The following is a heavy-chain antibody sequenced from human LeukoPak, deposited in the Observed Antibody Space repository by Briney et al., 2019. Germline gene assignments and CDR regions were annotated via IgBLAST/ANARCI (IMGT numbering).Heavy chain of an antibody. CDR1: GGSISSSSDY. D-gene: IGHD4-17*01. Sequence: SETLSLTCTVSGGSISSSSDYWGWIRQPPGKGLEWTGSIYYSGSTYYNPSLKSRVTISVDRSKNQFSLKLSSVTAADTAVYYCARAVRGNYGDYVQSYYFDYWGQGTLVTVPS. J-gene: IGHJ4*02. CDR2: IYYSGST. V-gene: IGHV4-39*07. CDR3: ARAVRGNYGDYVQSYYFDY.